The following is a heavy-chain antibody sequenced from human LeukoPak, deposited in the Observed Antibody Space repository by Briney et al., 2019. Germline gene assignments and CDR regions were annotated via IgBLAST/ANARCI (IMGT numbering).Heavy chain of an antibody. CDR1: GGSMSNYD. CDR2: IYYSGTT. CDR3: ARLVAGNYFDY. V-gene: IGHV4-59*08. Sequence: PSETLSLTCTVSGGSMSNYDWSWIRQYPGKGLEWIGYIYYSGTTKYNPSLQSRVTISLDTSKNQFSLKLSSLTAADTAVFYCARLVAGNYFDYWGQGTLVSVSS. J-gene: IGHJ4*02. D-gene: IGHD6-19*01.